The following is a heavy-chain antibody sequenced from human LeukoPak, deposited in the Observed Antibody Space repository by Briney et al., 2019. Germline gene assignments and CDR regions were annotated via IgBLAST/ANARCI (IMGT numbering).Heavy chain of an antibody. V-gene: IGHV4-59*08. CDR3: ARNILTGYDAFDI. CDR2: IYYSGST. J-gene: IGHJ3*02. CDR1: GGSISSYY. D-gene: IGHD3-9*01. Sequence: SETLSLTCTVSGGSISSYYWSWIRRPPGKGLEWIGYIYYSGSTNYNPSLKSRVTILLDTSKNQFSLKLSSVTAADTAVYYCARNILTGYDAFDIWGQGTMVTVSS.